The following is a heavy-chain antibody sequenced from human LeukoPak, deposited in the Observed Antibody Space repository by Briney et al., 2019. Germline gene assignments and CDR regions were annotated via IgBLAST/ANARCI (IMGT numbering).Heavy chain of an antibody. Sequence: ASVKASCKASGYTFTSYGISWVRQAPGQGLEWMGWISAYNGNTNYAQKLQGRVTMTTDTSTSTAYMELRSLRSDDTAVYYCARVPLSDYGDYGAFDYWGQGTLVTVPS. D-gene: IGHD4-17*01. CDR1: GYTFTSYG. J-gene: IGHJ4*02. V-gene: IGHV1-18*01. CDR2: ISAYNGNT. CDR3: ARVPLSDYGDYGAFDY.